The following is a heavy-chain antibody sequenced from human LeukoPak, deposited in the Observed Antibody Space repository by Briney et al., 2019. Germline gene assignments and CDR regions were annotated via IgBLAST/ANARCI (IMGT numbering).Heavy chain of an antibody. CDR1: GYTFTSYY. Sequence: GASVKVSCKASGYTFTSYYIHWVRQAPGQGLEWVGIINPSGGSTTYGQKFQGRVTMTRGTSTSTVYMELSSLRSEDTAVYYCTRELGGSHNDYWGQGTLVTVSS. V-gene: IGHV1-46*01. CDR2: INPSGGST. J-gene: IGHJ4*02. CDR3: TRELGGSHNDY. D-gene: IGHD3-16*01.